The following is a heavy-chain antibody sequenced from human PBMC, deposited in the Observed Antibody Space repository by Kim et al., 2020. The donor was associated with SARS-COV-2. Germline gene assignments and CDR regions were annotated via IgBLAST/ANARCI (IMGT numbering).Heavy chain of an antibody. CDR1: GFTFSSYS. J-gene: IGHJ4*03. CDR3: ARVLTSGWSYFDY. D-gene: IGHD6-19*01. V-gene: IGHV3-21*04. CDR2: ISSSSSYI. Sequence: GGSLRLSCAASGFTFSSYSMNWVRQAPGKGLEWVSSISSSSSYIYYADSVKGRITITSDNARAPLYQQMNSLRAEDTAVYYCARVLTSGWSYFDYCGQGT.